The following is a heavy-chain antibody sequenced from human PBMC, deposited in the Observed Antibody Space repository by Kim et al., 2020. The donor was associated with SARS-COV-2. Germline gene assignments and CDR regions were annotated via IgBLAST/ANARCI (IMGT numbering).Heavy chain of an antibody. CDR1: GGSISSYY. V-gene: IGHV4-59*01. Sequence: SETLSLTCTVSGGSISSYYWSWIRQPPGKGLEWIGYIYYSGSTNYNPSLKSRVTISVDTSKNQFSLKLSSVTAADTAVYYCAREALSGQMSYWGQGTLVTVSS. J-gene: IGHJ4*02. CDR3: AREALSGQMSY. CDR2: IYYSGST.